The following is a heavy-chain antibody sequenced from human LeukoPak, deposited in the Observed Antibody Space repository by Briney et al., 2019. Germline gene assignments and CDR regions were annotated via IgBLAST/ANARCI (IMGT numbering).Heavy chain of an antibody. J-gene: IGHJ4*02. CDR1: GFTFSSYS. CDR3: ASRPDY. CDR2: ISGSSSTI. V-gene: IGHV3-48*01. Sequence: GGSLRLSCAASGFTFSSYSMNWVRQAPGKGLEWGSYISGSSSTIYYADSVKGRFTISRDNSKNTLYLQMNSLRAEYTAVYYCASRPDYWGQGTLVTVSS.